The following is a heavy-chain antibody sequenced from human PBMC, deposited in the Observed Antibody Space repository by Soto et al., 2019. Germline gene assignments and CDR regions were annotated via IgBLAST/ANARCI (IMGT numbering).Heavy chain of an antibody. CDR1: GGSISSGGYY. J-gene: IGHJ3*02. Sequence: QVELQESGPGLVKPSQTLSLTCTVSGGSISSGGYYWSWIRQHPGKGLEWIGYIYYSGSTYYNPSLKSRVTISVDTSKNQFSLKLSSVTAADTAVYYCARFYYDSSGYYPVDAFDIWGQGTMVTVSS. CDR2: IYYSGST. V-gene: IGHV4-31*03. CDR3: ARFYYDSSGYYPVDAFDI. D-gene: IGHD3-22*01.